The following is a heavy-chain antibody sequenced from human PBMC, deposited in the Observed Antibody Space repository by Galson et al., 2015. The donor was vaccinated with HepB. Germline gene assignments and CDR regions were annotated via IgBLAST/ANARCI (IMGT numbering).Heavy chain of an antibody. D-gene: IGHD5-18*01. J-gene: IGHJ4*02. CDR2: IHHSGST. Sequence: SETLSLTCTVSGYSISSGYYWGWIRQPPGKGLEWIGSIHHSGSTYYNPSLKSRVTISVDTSKNQFSLKLSSVTAADTAVYYCARVNYSYAYFDYWGQGTLVTVSS. CDR1: GYSISSGYY. CDR3: ARVNYSYAYFDY. V-gene: IGHV4-38-2*02.